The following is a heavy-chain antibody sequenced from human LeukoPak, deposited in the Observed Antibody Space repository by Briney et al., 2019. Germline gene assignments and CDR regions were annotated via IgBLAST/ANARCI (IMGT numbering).Heavy chain of an antibody. CDR2: IYPGDSDT. D-gene: IGHD2-15*01. CDR1: GCSFTSYW. J-gene: IGHJ3*02. CDR3: ARSYCSGGSCPGAFDI. V-gene: IGHV5-51*01. Sequence: GESLKISCKGSGCSFTSYWIGWVRQMPGKGLEWMGIIYPGDSDTRYSPSFQGQVTISADKSISTAYLQWSSLKASDTAMYYCARSYCSGGSCPGAFDIWGQGTMVTVSS.